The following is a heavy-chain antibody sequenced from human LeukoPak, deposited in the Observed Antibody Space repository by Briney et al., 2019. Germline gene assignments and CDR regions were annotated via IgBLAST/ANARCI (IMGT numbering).Heavy chain of an antibody. CDR1: GFSYSSYT. Sequence: GGSLRLSCAASGFSYSSYTMNWVRQAPGMGLEWLSYISAGRDITYYADSVKGRFTISRDNAKNSLYLQMNSLRAEDTAVYYCVRGSLASGVVVYYYYYLDVWGKGTTVTVSS. J-gene: IGHJ6*03. V-gene: IGHV3-48*01. CDR2: ISAGRDIT. CDR3: VRGSLASGVVVYYYYYLDV. D-gene: IGHD3-3*01.